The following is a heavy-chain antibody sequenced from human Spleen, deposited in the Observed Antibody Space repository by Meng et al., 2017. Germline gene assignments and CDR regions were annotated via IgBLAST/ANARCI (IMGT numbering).Heavy chain of an antibody. D-gene: IGHD6-19*01. V-gene: IGHV1-3*01. Sequence: QVQLVQSGAEVKKPGASVKVSCKASEYSFTRYAMHWVRQAPGQRLEWVGWINAGNGQTKHSQKFQGRVTITRDTSASTAYMELSSLRSEDTAVYYCASTPYSSGWYIGYWGQGTLVTVSS. CDR1: EYSFTRYA. CDR3: ASTPYSSGWYIGY. CDR2: INAGNGQT. J-gene: IGHJ4*02.